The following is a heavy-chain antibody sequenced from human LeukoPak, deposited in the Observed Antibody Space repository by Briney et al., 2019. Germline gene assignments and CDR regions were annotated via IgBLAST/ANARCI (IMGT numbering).Heavy chain of an antibody. V-gene: IGHV1-69*13. CDR3: ARDLGSRYSYGYGSGY. D-gene: IGHD5-18*01. Sequence: ASVKVSCKASGGTFSSYAISWVRQAPGQGLEWMGGIIPIFGTANYAQKFQGRVTITADESTSTAYMELSSLRSEDTAVYYCARDLGSRYSYGYGSGYWGQGTLVTVSS. CDR2: IIPIFGTA. J-gene: IGHJ4*02. CDR1: GGTFSSYA.